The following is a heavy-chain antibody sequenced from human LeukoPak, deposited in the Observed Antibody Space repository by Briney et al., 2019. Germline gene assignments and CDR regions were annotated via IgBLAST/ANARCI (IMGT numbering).Heavy chain of an antibody. CDR1: GGSISSGDYY. CDR3: ARDTTVYGQLVPHYYYGMDV. V-gene: IGHV4-30-4*01. CDR2: IYYSWST. D-gene: IGHD6-13*01. Sequence: PSETLSLTCTVSGGSISSGDYYWSWIRQPPGKGLEWIGYIYYSWSTYYNPFLKSRVTISVDTSKNQFSLKLSSVTAADTAVYYCARDTTVYGQLVPHYYYGMDVWGQGTTVTVSS. J-gene: IGHJ6*02.